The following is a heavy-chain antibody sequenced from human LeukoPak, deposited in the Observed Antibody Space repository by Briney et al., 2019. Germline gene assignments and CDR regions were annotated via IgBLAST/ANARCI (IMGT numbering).Heavy chain of an antibody. Sequence: SETLSLTCAVYGGSFSGYYWSWIRQPPGKGLEWIGYIYHSGSTYYNPSLKSRVTISVDRSKNQFSLKLSSVTAADTAVYYCARAGLPPGKEFDPWGQGTLVTVSS. CDR2: IYHSGST. CDR1: GGSFSGYY. D-gene: IGHD4-11*01. J-gene: IGHJ5*02. CDR3: ARAGLPPGKEFDP. V-gene: IGHV4-34*01.